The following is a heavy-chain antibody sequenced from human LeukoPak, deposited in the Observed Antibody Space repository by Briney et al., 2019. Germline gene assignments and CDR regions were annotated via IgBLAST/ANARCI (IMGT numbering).Heavy chain of an antibody. CDR1: GGSISSSSYY. J-gene: IGHJ4*01. CDR3: AREGRDGYNWPFXXY. V-gene: IGHV4-61*01. D-gene: IGHD5-24*01. Sequence: SETLSLTCTVSGGSISSSSYYWSWIRQPPGKGLEWIGYIYYSGSTNYNPSLKSRVTISVDTSKNQFSLKLSSVTAADTAVYYCAREGRDGYNWPFXXYWGXXTLVTVSS. CDR2: IYYSGST.